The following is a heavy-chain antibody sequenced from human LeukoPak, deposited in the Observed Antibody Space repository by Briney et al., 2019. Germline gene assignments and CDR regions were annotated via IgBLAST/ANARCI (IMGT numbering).Heavy chain of an antibody. CDR2: IYYSGST. D-gene: IGHD3-22*01. CDR3: ARPRMYYYDSSGYSAKFAFDI. J-gene: IGHJ3*02. V-gene: IGHV4-39*07. CDR1: GGSISSSSYY. Sequence: SKTLSLTCTVSGGSISSSSYYWGWIRQPPGKGLEWIGSIYYSGSTNYNPSLKSRVTISVDTSKNQFSLKLSSVTAADTAVYYCARPRMYYYDSSGYSAKFAFDIWGQGTMVTVSS.